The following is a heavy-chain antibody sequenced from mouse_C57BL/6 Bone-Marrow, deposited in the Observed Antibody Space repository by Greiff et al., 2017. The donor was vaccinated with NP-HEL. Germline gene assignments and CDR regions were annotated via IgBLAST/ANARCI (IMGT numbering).Heavy chain of an antibody. D-gene: IGHD1-1*01. V-gene: IGHV1-64*01. CDR2: IHPNSGST. Sequence: VQLQQPGAELVKPGASVKLSCKASGYTFTSYWMHWVKQRPGQGLEWIGMIHPNSGSTNYNEKFKSKATLTVDKSSSTAYMQLSSLTSEDSAVYYCASPDYYGSSYYFDYWGQGSTLTVSS. J-gene: IGHJ2*01. CDR1: GYTFTSYW. CDR3: ASPDYYGSSYYFDY.